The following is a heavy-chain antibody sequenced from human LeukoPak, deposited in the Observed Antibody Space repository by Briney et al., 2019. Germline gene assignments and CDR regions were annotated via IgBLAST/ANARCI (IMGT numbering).Heavy chain of an antibody. CDR2: ISYDGSNK. D-gene: IGHD3-22*01. J-gene: IGHJ3*02. V-gene: IGHV3-30-3*01. CDR1: GFTFSSYA. Sequence: AGGSLRLSCAASGFTFSSYAMHWVRQAPGKGLVWVAVISYDGSNKYYADSVKGRFTISRDNSKNTLYLQMNSLRAEDTAVYYCAREFPLNYYDSRALGAFDIWGQGTMVTVSS. CDR3: AREFPLNYYDSRALGAFDI.